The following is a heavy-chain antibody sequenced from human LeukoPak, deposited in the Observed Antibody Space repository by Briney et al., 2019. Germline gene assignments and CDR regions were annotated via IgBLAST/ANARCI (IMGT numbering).Heavy chain of an antibody. V-gene: IGHV4-38-2*02. CDR3: ARVVDTAMVII. CDR1: GYSISSGYY. Sequence: PSETLSLTCTVSGYSISSGYYWGWIRQPPGKGLEWIGSIYHSGSTYYNPSHKSRVTISVDTSKNQFSLKLSSVTAADTAVYYCARVVDTAMVIIWGQGTLVTVSS. J-gene: IGHJ4*02. CDR2: IYHSGST. D-gene: IGHD5-18*01.